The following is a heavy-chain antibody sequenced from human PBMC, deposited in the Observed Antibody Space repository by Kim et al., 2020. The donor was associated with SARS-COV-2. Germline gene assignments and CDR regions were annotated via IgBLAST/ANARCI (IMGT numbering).Heavy chain of an antibody. V-gene: IGHV4-4*02. D-gene: IGHD3-10*01. CDR2: IYHSGST. CDR1: GGSISSSNW. CDR3: ARDYASIEWFGELNGDSETNWFDP. J-gene: IGHJ5*02. Sequence: SETLSLTCAVSGGSISSSNWWSWVRQPPGKGLEWIGEIYHSGSTNYNPSLKSRVTISVDKSKNQFSLKLSSVTAADTAVYYCARDYASIEWFGELNGDSETNWFDPWGQGTLVTVSS.